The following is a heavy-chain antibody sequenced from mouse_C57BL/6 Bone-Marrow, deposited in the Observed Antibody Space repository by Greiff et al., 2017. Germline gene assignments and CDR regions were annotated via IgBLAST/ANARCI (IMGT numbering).Heavy chain of an antibody. CDR2: IYPGGGYT. J-gene: IGHJ4*01. V-gene: IGHV1-63*01. CDR3: ARGGGSYAMDY. Sequence: VQRVESGAELVRPGTSVKMSCKASGYTFTNYWIGWAKQRPGHGLEWIGDIYPGGGYTNYNEKFKGKATLTADKSSSTAYMQFSSLTSEDSAIYYCARGGGSYAMDYWGQGTSVTVSS. CDR1: GYTFTNYW.